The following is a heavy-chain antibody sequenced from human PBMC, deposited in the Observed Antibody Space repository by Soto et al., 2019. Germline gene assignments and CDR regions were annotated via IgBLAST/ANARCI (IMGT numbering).Heavy chain of an antibody. V-gene: IGHV3-66*01. CDR2: IYSGGST. CDR1: GFTVSSNY. Sequence: EVQLVESGGGLVQPGGSLRLSCAASGFTVSSNYMSWVRQAPGKGLEWVSVIYSGGSTYYADSVKGRFTISRDNSKNTLYRQMHSMRAEDTAVYYCASYYYDSSCFYYRWDYWGQGTLVTVSS. CDR3: ASYYYDSSCFYYRWDY. D-gene: IGHD3-22*01. J-gene: IGHJ4*02.